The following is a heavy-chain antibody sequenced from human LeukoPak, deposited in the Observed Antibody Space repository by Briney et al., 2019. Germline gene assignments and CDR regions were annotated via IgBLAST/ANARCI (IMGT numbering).Heavy chain of an antibody. V-gene: IGHV1-2*02. CDR3: ARGEWEVPTTS. J-gene: IGHJ5*02. Sequence: ASVKVSCKASGYTFTGYYMHWVRQAPGQGLEWMGWINPKRGGTKYAQKFQGRATMTRDTSISTVYMEMSRLRSDDTAVYYCARGEWEVPTTSWGQGTLVTVSS. D-gene: IGHD1-26*01. CDR1: GYTFTGYY. CDR2: INPKRGGT.